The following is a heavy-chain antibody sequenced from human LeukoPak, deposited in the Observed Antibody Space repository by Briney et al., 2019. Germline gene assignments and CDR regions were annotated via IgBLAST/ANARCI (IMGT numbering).Heavy chain of an antibody. CDR1: GFTFSSYL. J-gene: IGHJ5*02. D-gene: IGHD6-13*01. CDR2: IKQDGSEK. Sequence: GGSLRLSCAASGFTFSSYLMSWVRQAPGKGLEWVANIKQDGSEKYYVDSVKGRFTISRDNAKNSLYLQMNSLRAEDTAVYYCARHPAAAGPGGNWFDPWGQGTLVTVSS. CDR3: ARHPAAAGPGGNWFDP. V-gene: IGHV3-7*01.